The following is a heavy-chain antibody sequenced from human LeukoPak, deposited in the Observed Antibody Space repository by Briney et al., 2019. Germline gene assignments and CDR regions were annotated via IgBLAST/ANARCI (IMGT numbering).Heavy chain of an antibody. D-gene: IGHD4-23*01. CDR3: ARGPMTTVVTGNWFDP. CDR2: IKQDGSEK. Sequence: GGSLRLSCAASGFTFSSYWMSWVRQAPGKGLEWVANIKQDGSEKYYVDSVKGRFTISRDNAKNSLYLQMNSLRAEDTAVYYCARGPMTTVVTGNWFDPWGQGTLVTVSS. CDR1: GFTFSSYW. J-gene: IGHJ5*02. V-gene: IGHV3-7*01.